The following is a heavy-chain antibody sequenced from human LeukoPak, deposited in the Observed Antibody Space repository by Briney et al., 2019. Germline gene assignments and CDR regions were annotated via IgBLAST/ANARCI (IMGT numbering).Heavy chain of an antibody. V-gene: IGHV4-39*07. CDR1: GGSISSSSYY. J-gene: IGHJ5*02. CDR2: IYYSGST. Sequence: SETLSLTCTVSGGSISSSSYYWGWIRQPPGKGLEWIGSIYYSGSTYYNPSLKGRVTISVDTSKNQFSLKLSSVTAADTAVYYCARDYYYDSSGYGWFDPWGQGTLVTVSS. D-gene: IGHD3-22*01. CDR3: ARDYYYDSSGYGWFDP.